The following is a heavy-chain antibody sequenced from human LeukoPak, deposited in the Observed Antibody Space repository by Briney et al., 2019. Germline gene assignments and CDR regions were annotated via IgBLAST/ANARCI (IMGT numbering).Heavy chain of an antibody. CDR2: ISGSGGST. J-gene: IGHJ3*02. D-gene: IGHD6-13*01. CDR3: AKDWGIAAAGTLVAFDI. V-gene: IGHV3-23*01. Sequence: GGSLRLSCAASGFTFSSYAMSWVRQAPGKGLEWVSAISGSGGSTYHADSVKGRFTISRDNSKNTLYLQMNSLRAEDTAVYYCAKDWGIAAAGTLVAFDIWGQGTMVTVSS. CDR1: GFTFSSYA.